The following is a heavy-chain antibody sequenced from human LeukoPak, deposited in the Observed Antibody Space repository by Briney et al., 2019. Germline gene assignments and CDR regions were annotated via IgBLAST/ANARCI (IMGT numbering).Heavy chain of an antibody. J-gene: IGHJ5*02. Sequence: SQTLSLTCTVSGGSISSGGYYWSWIRQHPGKGLEWIGYIYYSGSTYYNPSLKSRVTISVDTSKNQFSLKLSSVAAADTAVYYCAREEMITIFGAESDQVSWFDPWGQGTLVTVSS. D-gene: IGHD3-3*01. CDR3: AREEMITIFGAESDQVSWFDP. V-gene: IGHV4-30-4*08. CDR1: GGSISSGGYY. CDR2: IYYSGST.